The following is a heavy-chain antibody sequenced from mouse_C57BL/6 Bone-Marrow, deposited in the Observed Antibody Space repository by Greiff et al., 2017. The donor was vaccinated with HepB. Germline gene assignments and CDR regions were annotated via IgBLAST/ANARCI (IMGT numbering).Heavy chain of an antibody. CDR2: ISSGGDYI. V-gene: IGHV5-9-1*02. CDR3: TRDHPFYYYGSKFHYYARDY. Sequence: EVKLMESGEGLVKPGGSLKLSCAASGFTFSSYAMSWVRQTPEKRLEWVAYISSGGDYIYYADTVKGRFTISRDNARNTLYLQMSSLKSEDTAMYYCTRDHPFYYYGSKFHYYARDYWGQGTSVTVSS. CDR1: GFTFSSYA. J-gene: IGHJ4*01. D-gene: IGHD1-1*01.